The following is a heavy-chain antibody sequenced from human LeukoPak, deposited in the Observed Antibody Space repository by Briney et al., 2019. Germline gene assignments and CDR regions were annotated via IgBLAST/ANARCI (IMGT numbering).Heavy chain of an antibody. J-gene: IGHJ4*02. Sequence: QPGVSLRLSCAASGFTFSSYGMHWVRQAPGKGLEWVAVIWCDGSNKYYADSVKGRFTISRDNSKNTLYLQMNSLRAEDTAVYYCTRRLDDWGQGTLVTVSS. CDR3: TRRLDD. CDR2: IWCDGSNK. V-gene: IGHV3-33*01. CDR1: GFTFSSYG. D-gene: IGHD3-16*01.